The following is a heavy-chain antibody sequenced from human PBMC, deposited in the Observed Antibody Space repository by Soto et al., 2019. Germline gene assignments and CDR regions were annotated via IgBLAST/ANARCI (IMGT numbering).Heavy chain of an antibody. CDR3: ARGREYSFGYIWFDP. V-gene: IGHV1-46*01. CDR2: INPAEGRT. J-gene: IGHJ5*02. D-gene: IGHD5-18*01. CDR1: GYPFTSYH. Sequence: QVQLVQSAAEVRKPGASVMLSCKTSGYPFTSYHMHWVRQAPGQGLEWMGVINPAEGRTRYSQKFQDRVTMTRDTSSSTVYMELNSLRSEDTAFYFCARGREYSFGYIWFDPWGEGTLVTVSS.